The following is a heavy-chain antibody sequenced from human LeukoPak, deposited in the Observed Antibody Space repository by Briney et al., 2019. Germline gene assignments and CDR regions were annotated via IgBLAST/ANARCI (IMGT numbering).Heavy chain of an antibody. D-gene: IGHD1-1*01. CDR1: GFMVSNNW. CDR3: VININWSFGS. Sequence: PGGSLRLSCGASGFMVSNNWMSWVRQAPGKGLEWMANIKPDGSNEYYADSVKGRFTISRDNAKNSLYLHMNSLRVEDTAIYYCVININWSFGSWGQGDVVIVSS. V-gene: IGHV3-7*01. J-gene: IGHJ4*02. CDR2: IKPDGSNE.